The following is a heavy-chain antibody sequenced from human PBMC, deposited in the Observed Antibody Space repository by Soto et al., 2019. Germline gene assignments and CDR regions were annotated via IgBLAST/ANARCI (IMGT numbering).Heavy chain of an antibody. CDR1: GYNFISYW. Sequence: GESLQIPRKGSGYNFISYWIGWVRQMTGKGLEWMGIIYPGDSDTRYSPSFQGQVTISADKAISTAYLQWSSLKASDTAMYYCASHGAGGWLRVSDAFDIWGQGTMVTVSS. V-gene: IGHV5-51*01. CDR2: IYPGDSDT. J-gene: IGHJ3*02. CDR3: ASHGAGGWLRVSDAFDI. D-gene: IGHD5-12*01.